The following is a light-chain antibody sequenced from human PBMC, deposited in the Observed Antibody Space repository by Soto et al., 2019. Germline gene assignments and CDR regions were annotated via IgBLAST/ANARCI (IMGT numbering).Light chain of an antibody. V-gene: IGKV3-20*01. CDR1: QSISSSS. CDR2: GAS. J-gene: IGKJ2*01. CDR3: QQYGSSPPYT. Sequence: EIALTQSPGTLSLSPGERATLSCRASQSISSSSLAWYQQKPGQAPRLLISGASSRATGIPDRFGGSGSATDFTLTISRLEPEDFAVYYCQQYGSSPPYTFGQGTKVEIK.